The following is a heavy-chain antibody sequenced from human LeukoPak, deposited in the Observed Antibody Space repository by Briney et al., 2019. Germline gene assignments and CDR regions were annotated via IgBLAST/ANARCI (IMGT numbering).Heavy chain of an antibody. D-gene: IGHD2-15*01. CDR2: IYSTGST. V-gene: IGHV4-30-4*01. Sequence: PSETLSLTCTVSGGSISSGDYYWTWIRQPPGRGLEWIGYIYSTGSTYYNPSLKSRVTISVDTSKNQFSLKLSSVTAADTAVYYCAREGKPEQRGYCSGGSCYSWGMAYYFDYWGQGTLVTVSS. CDR1: GGSISSGDYY. J-gene: IGHJ4*02. CDR3: AREGKPEQRGYCSGGSCYSWGMAYYFDY.